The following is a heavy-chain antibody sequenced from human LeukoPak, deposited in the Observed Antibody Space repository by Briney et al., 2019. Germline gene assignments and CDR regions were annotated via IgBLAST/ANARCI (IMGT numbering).Heavy chain of an antibody. J-gene: IGHJ4*02. V-gene: IGHV3-23*01. CDR3: AKGQSASSTFDC. Sequence: PGGSLRLSCAASGFTFSSHSMSWVRQAPGKGLEWVSLIRGSSDVIKYADSVRGRFTISRDNSKHTVSLQLNNLRAEDTALYYCAKGQSASSTFDCWGQGTLVTVSS. CDR1: GFTFSSHS. CDR2: IRGSSDVI.